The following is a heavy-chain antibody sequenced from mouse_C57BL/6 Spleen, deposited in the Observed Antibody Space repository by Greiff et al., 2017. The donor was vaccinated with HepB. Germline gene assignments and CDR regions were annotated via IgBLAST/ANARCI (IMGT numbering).Heavy chain of an antibody. Sequence: EVQRVESGGGLVKPGGSLKLSCAASGFTFSDYGMHWVRQAPEKGLEWVAYISSGSSTIYYADTVKGRFTISRDNAKNTLFLQMTSLRSEDTAMYYCARPGYYGSEAWFAYWGQGTLVTVSA. J-gene: IGHJ3*01. CDR2: ISSGSSTI. CDR1: GFTFSDYG. D-gene: IGHD1-1*01. CDR3: ARPGYYGSEAWFAY. V-gene: IGHV5-17*01.